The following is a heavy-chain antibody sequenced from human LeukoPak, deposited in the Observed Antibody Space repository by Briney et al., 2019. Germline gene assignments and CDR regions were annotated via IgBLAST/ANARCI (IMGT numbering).Heavy chain of an antibody. CDR1: GFTFSSFG. V-gene: IGHV3-30*02. D-gene: IGHD3-10*01. J-gene: IGHJ4*02. Sequence: GGSLRLLCATSGFTFSSFGMHRVRQAPGKGLEWVAFIRYDGTNKYYADSVKGRFTVSRDNSKNTLYLQMNSLRPEDTAVYYCAKILSGSYSAFDYWGQGTLVTVSS. CDR2: IRYDGTNK. CDR3: AKILSGSYSAFDY.